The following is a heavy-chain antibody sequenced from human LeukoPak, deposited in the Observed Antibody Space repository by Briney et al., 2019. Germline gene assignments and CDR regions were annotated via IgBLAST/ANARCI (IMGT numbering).Heavy chain of an antibody. Sequence: GGSLRLSCAGSGFTFSNAWMNWVRQAPGKGLEWVGRIKSKADGGTTDYAAPVKRRFSISRDDSKNTLFLQINSLKTEDTAVYYCTTGGNPSSGWFGYYFDYWGQGTLVTVSS. D-gene: IGHD6-19*01. V-gene: IGHV3-15*07. CDR3: TTGGNPSSGWFGYYFDY. J-gene: IGHJ4*02. CDR2: IKSKADGGTT. CDR1: GFTFSNAW.